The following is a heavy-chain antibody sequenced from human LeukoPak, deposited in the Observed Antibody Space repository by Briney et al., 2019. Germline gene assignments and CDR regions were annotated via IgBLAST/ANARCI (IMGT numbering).Heavy chain of an antibody. CDR2: ISSSSSYI. J-gene: IGHJ3*02. V-gene: IGHV3-21*01. Sequence: GGSLRLSWAASGFTFSSYSMNWVRQAPGKGLEWVSSISSSSSYIYYADSVKGRFTISRDNAKNSLYLQMNSLRAEDTAVYYCARGPSTSIDAFDIWGQGTMVTVSS. D-gene: IGHD2-2*01. CDR1: GFTFSSYS. CDR3: ARGPSTSIDAFDI.